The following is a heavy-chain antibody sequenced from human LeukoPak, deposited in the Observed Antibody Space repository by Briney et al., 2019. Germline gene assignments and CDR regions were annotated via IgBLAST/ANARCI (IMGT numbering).Heavy chain of an antibody. CDR1: GYTFTSYY. CDR3: ARVVKYRSGPLTDLLPYYFDS. D-gene: IGHD6-19*01. Sequence: VASVKVSCKASGYTFTSYYMHWVRQAPGQGLEWMGIINPSGGSTSYAQKFQGRVTMTRDMSTSTVYMELSSLRSEDTAVYYCARVVKYRSGPLTDLLPYYFDSWGQGTLVTVFS. V-gene: IGHV1-46*01. CDR2: INPSGGST. J-gene: IGHJ4*02.